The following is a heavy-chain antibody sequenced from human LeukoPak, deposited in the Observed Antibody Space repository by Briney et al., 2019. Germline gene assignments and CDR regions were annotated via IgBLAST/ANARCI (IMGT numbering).Heavy chain of an antibody. Sequence: ASVKVSCKASGYTFTSYDFNWVRQATGQRPEWMGWMSPNSGDTGYAQKFQDRVTMTRNTSISTAYMELSSLRSDDTAVYYCARGRVSGRVVVAAIAYWGQGTLVTVSS. J-gene: IGHJ4*02. CDR2: MSPNSGDT. CDR3: ARGRVSGRVVVAAIAY. CDR1: GYTFTSYD. V-gene: IGHV1-8*01. D-gene: IGHD2-15*01.